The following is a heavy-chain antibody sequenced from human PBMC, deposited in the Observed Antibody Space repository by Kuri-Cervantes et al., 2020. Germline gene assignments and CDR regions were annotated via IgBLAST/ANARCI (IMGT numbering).Heavy chain of an antibody. Sequence: ASVKVSCKASGYTFTGYYMHWVRQAPGQGLEWMGWINPNSGGTNYAQKFQGWVTMTRDTSISTAYMELSRLRSDDTAMYFCARDTSPYYGNGLPFDYWGQGTLVTVSS. J-gene: IGHJ4*02. CDR1: GYTFTGYY. CDR2: INPNSGGT. D-gene: IGHD6-19*01. CDR3: ARDTSPYYGNGLPFDY. V-gene: IGHV1-2*04.